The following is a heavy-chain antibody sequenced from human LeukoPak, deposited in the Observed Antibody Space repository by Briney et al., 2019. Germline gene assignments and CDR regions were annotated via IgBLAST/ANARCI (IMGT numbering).Heavy chain of an antibody. CDR3: ARDRSPVTTSLFDY. CDR1: GFTFSSYS. CDR2: ISSSSSYI. V-gene: IGHV3-21*01. Sequence: PGGSLRLSCAASGFTFSSYSMNWVRQAPGKGLELVSSISSSSSYIYYADSVKGRFTISRDNAKNSLYLQMNSLRAEDTAVYYCARDRSPVTTSLFDYWGQGTLVTVSS. D-gene: IGHD4-11*01. J-gene: IGHJ4*02.